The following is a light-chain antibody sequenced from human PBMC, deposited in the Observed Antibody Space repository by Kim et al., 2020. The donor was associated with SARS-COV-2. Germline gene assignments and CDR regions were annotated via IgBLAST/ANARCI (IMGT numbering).Light chain of an antibody. Sequence: VSGSPGQSINISCTGTTTDHVSWYQQHPGKAPKLMIYDVYKWPSGVSHRFSGSKSDNTASLTISGLQADDEADYYCSSYTRSRTLLFGGGTQLTVL. CDR3: SSYTRSRTLL. J-gene: IGLJ2*01. CDR1: TTDH. CDR2: DVY. V-gene: IGLV2-14*02.